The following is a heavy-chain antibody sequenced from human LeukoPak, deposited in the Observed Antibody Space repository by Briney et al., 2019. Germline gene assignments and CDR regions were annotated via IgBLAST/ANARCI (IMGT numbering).Heavy chain of an antibody. J-gene: IGHJ4*02. Sequence: GGSLRLSCAASGFIFSNYGMIWVRQAPGKGPEWVSSISSISTYTHYADSVKGRFTISRDNAKNSLYLQMNSLRAEDTAVYYCARDKEYSGSYYWYYFDYWGQGTLVTVSS. CDR2: ISSISTYT. CDR3: ARDKEYSGSYYWYYFDY. CDR1: GFIFSNYG. D-gene: IGHD1-26*01. V-gene: IGHV3-21*04.